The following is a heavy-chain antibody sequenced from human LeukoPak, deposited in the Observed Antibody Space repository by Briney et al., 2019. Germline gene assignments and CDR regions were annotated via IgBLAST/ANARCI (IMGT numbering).Heavy chain of an antibody. J-gene: IGHJ3*02. V-gene: IGHV3-21*01. CDR1: GFTFSSYS. CDR2: ISSSSSYI. CDR3: ARDLTGATSDAFDI. Sequence: PGGSLRLSCAASGFTFSSYSMNWVRQAPGKGLEWVSSISSSSSYIYYAESVKGRFTISRDNAKNSLYLQMNSLRAEDTAVYYCARDLTGATSDAFDIWGQGTMVTVSS. D-gene: IGHD1-26*01.